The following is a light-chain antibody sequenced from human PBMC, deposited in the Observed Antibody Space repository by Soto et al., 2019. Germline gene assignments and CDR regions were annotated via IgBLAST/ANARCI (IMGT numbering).Light chain of an antibody. CDR1: QSVSSSF. Sequence: EIGLTQSPGTLSLSPGERATLSCRASQSVSSSFLAWYQQKPGQAPRLLIYGASSRATGIPDRFSGSGSGTDFTLTISRLEPEDFAVYYCHQYGSSPATFGQGTKVEIK. CDR2: GAS. V-gene: IGKV3-20*01. J-gene: IGKJ1*01. CDR3: HQYGSSPAT.